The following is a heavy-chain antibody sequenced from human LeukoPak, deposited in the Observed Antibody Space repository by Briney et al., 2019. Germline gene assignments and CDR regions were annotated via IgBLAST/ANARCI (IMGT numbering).Heavy chain of an antibody. V-gene: IGHV3-66*02. Sequence: PGGSLRLSCVASGLIVSQNDMSWVRQAPGRGLEWVALTYTDGSTHYADSVRGRFIMSRDSSKNTVSLRINSLTPEDTAMYFCVRDRAGSKACVEFDSWGQGTLVTLSS. D-gene: IGHD3-10*01. CDR1: GLIVSQND. CDR3: VRDRAGSKACVEFDS. J-gene: IGHJ5*01. CDR2: TYTDGST.